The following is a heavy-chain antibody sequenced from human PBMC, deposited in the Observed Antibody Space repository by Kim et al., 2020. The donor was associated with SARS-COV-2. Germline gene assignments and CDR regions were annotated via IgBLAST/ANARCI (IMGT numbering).Heavy chain of an antibody. CDR2: T. D-gene: IGHD3-16*01. V-gene: IGHV1-3*01. CDR3: AKWGTYDPFDY. J-gene: IGHJ4*02. Sequence: TKYSPKCQGRVTSIRDTAASTVYMELSSLRSEDTAVYYCAKWGTYDPFDYWGQGTLVTVSS.